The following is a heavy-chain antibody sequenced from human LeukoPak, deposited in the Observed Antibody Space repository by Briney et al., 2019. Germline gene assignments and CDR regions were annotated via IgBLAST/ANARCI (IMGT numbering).Heavy chain of an antibody. V-gene: IGHV4-31*03. D-gene: IGHD3-22*01. CDR2: IYYSGST. Sequence: SETLSLTCTVSGGSISSGGYYWSWIRQHPGKDLEWIGYIYYSGSTYYNPSLKSRVTISVDTSKNQFSLKLSPVTAADTAVYYCARGTPVGMIVVPNAFDIWGQGTMVTVSS. CDR1: GGSISSGGYY. J-gene: IGHJ3*02. CDR3: ARGTPVGMIVVPNAFDI.